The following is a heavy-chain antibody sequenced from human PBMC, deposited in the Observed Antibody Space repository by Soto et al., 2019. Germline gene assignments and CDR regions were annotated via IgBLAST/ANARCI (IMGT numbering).Heavy chain of an antibody. V-gene: IGHV1-69*13. Sequence: SVKVSCKASVGTFSSYAISWVRQAPGQGLEWMGGIIPIFGTANYAQKFQGRVTITADESTSTAYMELSSLRSEDTAVYYCASVLELHYYYGMDVWGQGTTVTVSS. CDR1: VGTFSSYA. J-gene: IGHJ6*02. D-gene: IGHD1-7*01. CDR2: IIPIFGTA. CDR3: ASVLELHYYYGMDV.